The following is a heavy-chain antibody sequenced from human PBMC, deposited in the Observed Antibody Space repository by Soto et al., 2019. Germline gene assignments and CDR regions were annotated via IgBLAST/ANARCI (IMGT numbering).Heavy chain of an antibody. V-gene: IGHV3-21*01. D-gene: IGHD2-15*01. CDR3: ACAAGHAFDI. CDR1: GFTFSSYS. Sequence: EVQLVESGGGLVKPGGSLRLSCAASGFTFSSYSMNWVRQAPGKGLEWVSSISSSSSYIYYADSVKGRFTISRDNAKNSLYLQMNSLRAEDTAVYYCACAAGHAFDIWGQGTMVTVCS. J-gene: IGHJ3*02. CDR2: ISSSSSYI.